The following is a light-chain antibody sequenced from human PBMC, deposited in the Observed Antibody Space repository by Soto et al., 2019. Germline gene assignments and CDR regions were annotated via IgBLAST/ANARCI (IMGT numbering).Light chain of an antibody. V-gene: IGLV2-8*01. J-gene: IGLJ1*01. CDR1: SSDVGAFNY. CDR2: EIN. Sequence: QSALTQPPSASGSPGQSVTISCTGTSSDVGAFNYVSWYQQHPGKAPKLMIFEINNRPSGVPDRFSGSKSGNTASLTVSGLQAEDEADYYCSSYAGINIYVFGGGTKLPVL. CDR3: SSYAGINIYV.